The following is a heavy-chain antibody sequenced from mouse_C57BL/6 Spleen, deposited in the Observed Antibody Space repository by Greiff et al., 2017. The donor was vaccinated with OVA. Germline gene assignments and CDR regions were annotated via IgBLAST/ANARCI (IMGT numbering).Heavy chain of an antibody. CDR1: GYTFTSYW. V-gene: IGHV1-52*01. D-gene: IGHD3-2*02. CDR3: ARSGDSSGSYDYSMDD. J-gene: IGHJ4*01. Sequence: QVQLQQPGAELVRPGSSVKLSCTASGYTFTSYWLHWVTQRPIQGLEWIGNIDPSDSETHYNPKFKDKATLTVDKSSSTAYLQLSSLTSEDSAVYYCARSGDSSGSYDYSMDDWGQGTSVTVSS. CDR2: IDPSDSET.